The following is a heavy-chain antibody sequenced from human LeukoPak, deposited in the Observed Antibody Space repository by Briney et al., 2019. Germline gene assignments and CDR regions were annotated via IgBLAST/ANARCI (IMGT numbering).Heavy chain of an antibody. V-gene: IGHV5-51*01. CDR3: ARPNFQSYSSWDY. D-gene: IGHD6-6*01. CDR1: GYSFTSYW. Sequence: GESLKISCQGSGYSFTSYWIGWVRQMPGKGLEWMGIIYPGDSDTRYSPSFQGQVTISADKSISTAYLQWSSLKASDTAMYYCARPNFQSYSSWDYWGQGTLVTVSS. CDR2: IYPGDSDT. J-gene: IGHJ4*02.